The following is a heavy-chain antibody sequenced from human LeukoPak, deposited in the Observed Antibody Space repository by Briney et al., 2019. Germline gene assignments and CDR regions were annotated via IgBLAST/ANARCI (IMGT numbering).Heavy chain of an antibody. J-gene: IGHJ4*02. Sequence: GGSLRLSCAASGFTFSSYGMHWVRQAPGKGLEWAAVIWYDGSNKYYADSVKGRFTISRDNSKNTLYLQMNSLRAEDTAVYYCARTFGIAAAGNFDYWGQGTLVTVSS. V-gene: IGHV3-33*01. CDR1: GFTFSSYG. CDR2: IWYDGSNK. CDR3: ARTFGIAAAGNFDY. D-gene: IGHD6-13*01.